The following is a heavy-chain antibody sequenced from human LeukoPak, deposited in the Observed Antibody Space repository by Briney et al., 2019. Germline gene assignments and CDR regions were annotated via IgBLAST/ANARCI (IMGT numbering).Heavy chain of an antibody. J-gene: IGHJ6*03. D-gene: IGHD2-2*01. V-gene: IGHV4-31*03. CDR2: IYYSGST. Sequence: PSETLSLTCTVSGGSISSGGYYWSWIRQHPGKGLEWIGYIYYSGSTYYNPSPKSRVTISVDPSKNQFSLKLSSVTAADTAVYYCARTGRVVPAANPYYYYYYMDVWGKGTTVTVSS. CDR1: GGSISSGGYY. CDR3: ARTGRVVPAANPYYYYYYMDV.